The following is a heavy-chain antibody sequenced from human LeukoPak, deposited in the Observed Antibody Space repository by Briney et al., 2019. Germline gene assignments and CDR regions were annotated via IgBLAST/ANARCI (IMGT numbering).Heavy chain of an antibody. CDR3: ARDLRGYSYGNWFDP. CDR2: IYYSGST. CDR1: GGSISSYY. V-gene: IGHV4-59*12. Sequence: PSETLSLTCTVSGGSISSYYWSWIRQPPGKGLEWIGYIYYSGSTNYNPSLKSRVTISVDTSKNQFSLKLSSVTAADTAVYYCARDLRGYSYGNWFDPWGQGTLVTVSS. J-gene: IGHJ5*02. D-gene: IGHD5-18*01.